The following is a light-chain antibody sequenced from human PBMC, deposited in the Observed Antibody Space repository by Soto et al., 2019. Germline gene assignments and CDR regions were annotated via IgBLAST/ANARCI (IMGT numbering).Light chain of an antibody. Sequence: QSVLTQPASVSGSPGQSITISCTGTSSDVGAYIYVSWYQHHPGKAPKVMIYEVTNRPSGASDRFSGSKSGNTASLTISGLQAEDEADYYCCSYTSSRTYVFGTGTKV. CDR3: CSYTSSRTYV. V-gene: IGLV2-14*01. J-gene: IGLJ1*01. CDR1: SSDVGAYIY. CDR2: EVT.